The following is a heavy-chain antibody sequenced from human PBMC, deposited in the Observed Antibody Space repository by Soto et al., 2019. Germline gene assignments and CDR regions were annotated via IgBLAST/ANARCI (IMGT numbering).Heavy chain of an antibody. V-gene: IGHV3-7*04. CDR3: ARGDYHDTSGPFSDAFDV. J-gene: IGHJ3*01. Sequence: GGSLRLSCAASGFTFSSYWMSWVRQAPGKGLEWVANIKQDGSKKWYGASVKGRFTISRDNTKNSLYLQMNSLRAEDTAVYYCARGDYHDTSGPFSDAFDVWGQGTMVTVSS. CDR2: IKQDGSKK. D-gene: IGHD3-22*01. CDR1: GFTFSSYW.